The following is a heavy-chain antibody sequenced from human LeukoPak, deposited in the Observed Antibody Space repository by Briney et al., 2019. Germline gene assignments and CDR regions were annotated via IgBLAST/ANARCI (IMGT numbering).Heavy chain of an antibody. Sequence: GASVKVSCKASGYTFTGYYMHWVRQAPGQGLEWLGWINPNGGATNYAQKFQDRVTMTRDTSISTAYIELSRLRSDDTAVYYCARVYYGGKSPSPGGYWGQGTLVSVSS. CDR1: GYTFTGYY. CDR3: ARVYYGGKSPSPGGY. J-gene: IGHJ4*02. CDR2: INPNGGAT. V-gene: IGHV1-2*02. D-gene: IGHD2-21*01.